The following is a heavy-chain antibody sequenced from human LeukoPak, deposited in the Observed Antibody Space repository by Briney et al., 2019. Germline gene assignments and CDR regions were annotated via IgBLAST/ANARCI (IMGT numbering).Heavy chain of an antibody. CDR3: AGPGTTGNYFDD. CDR1: GESISSSNW. V-gene: IGHV4-4*02. Sequence: SETLSLTCAVSGESISSSNWWSWVRQPPGKGLEWIGEIYHSGTTNYNPSLKSRVTISIDTSRNQFSLKMSSVTAADTAVYFCAGPGTTGNYFDDWGQGTLVTVSS. D-gene: IGHD1-1*01. J-gene: IGHJ4*02. CDR2: IYHSGTT.